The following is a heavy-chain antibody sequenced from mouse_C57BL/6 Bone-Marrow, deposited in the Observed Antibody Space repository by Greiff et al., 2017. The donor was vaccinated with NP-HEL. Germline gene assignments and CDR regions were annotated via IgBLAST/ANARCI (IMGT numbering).Heavy chain of an antibody. CDR1: GFTFSSYA. J-gene: IGHJ2*01. D-gene: IGHD1-1*01. V-gene: IGHV5-4*03. CDR3: ASHYYGSPYYFDY. Sequence: EVKLMESGGGLVKPGGSLKLSCAASGFTFSSYAMSWVRQTPEKRLEWVATISDGGSYTYYPDNVKGRFTISRDNAKNNLYLQMSHLKSEDTAMYYWASHYYGSPYYFDYWGQGTTLTVSS. CDR2: ISDGGSYT.